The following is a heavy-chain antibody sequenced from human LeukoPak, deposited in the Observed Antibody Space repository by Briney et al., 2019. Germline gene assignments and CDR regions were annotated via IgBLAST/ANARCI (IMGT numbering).Heavy chain of an antibody. D-gene: IGHD6-13*01. CDR2: IYYSGST. J-gene: IGHJ6*03. V-gene: IGHV4-59*01. CDR1: GGSISSYY. CDR3: ARSDSSSWGYYYYYYMDV. Sequence: SETLSLTCTVSGGSISSYYWTWIRQPPGKGLEWIGYIYYSGSTNYNPSLKSRVTISVDTSKNQFSLKLSSVTAADTAVYYCARSDSSSWGYYYYYYMDVWGKGTTVTVSS.